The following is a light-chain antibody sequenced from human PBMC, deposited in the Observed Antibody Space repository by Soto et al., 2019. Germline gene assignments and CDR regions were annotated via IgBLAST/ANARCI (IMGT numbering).Light chain of an antibody. Sequence: EIVLTQSPGTLSLSPGERATLSCRAIQSVSSSYLAWYQQKPGQAPRLLIYGASSRATGIPDRFSGSGSETDFTLTISRLEPEDFAVYYCQQRSNWPPITFGQGTKVDIK. V-gene: IGKV3D-20*02. CDR2: GAS. J-gene: IGKJ1*01. CDR3: QQRSNWPPIT. CDR1: QSVSSSY.